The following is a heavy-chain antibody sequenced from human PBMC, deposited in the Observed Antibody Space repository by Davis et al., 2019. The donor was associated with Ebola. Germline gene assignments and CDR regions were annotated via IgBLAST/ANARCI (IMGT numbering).Heavy chain of an antibody. CDR3: ARERRFSSWLDD. CDR2: VYYSGST. V-gene: IGHV4-39*07. Sequence: PSETLSLTCRVSGDSISGGFYYWSWIRQSPGKGLEWIGSVYYSGSTHYSPSLKSRVTISLDSSRNQFSLKLSSVTAADTAVYYCARERRFSSWLDDWGQGTLVTVSS. D-gene: IGHD6-13*01. J-gene: IGHJ5*02. CDR1: GDSISGGFYY.